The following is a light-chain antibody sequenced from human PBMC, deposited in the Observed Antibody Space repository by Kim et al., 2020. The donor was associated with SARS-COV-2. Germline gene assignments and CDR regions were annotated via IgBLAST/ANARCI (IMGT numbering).Light chain of an antibody. CDR3: QQYNRFSAYT. J-gene: IGKJ2*01. Sequence: ASVRDRVTITCRASQSISMYLAWYQQRPGTAPRLLFYDASSLKSGVPSRFSGSGSGTEFTLTISSLQPDDFATYYCQQYNRFSAYTFGQGTKLEIK. CDR1: QSISMY. V-gene: IGKV1-5*01. CDR2: DAS.